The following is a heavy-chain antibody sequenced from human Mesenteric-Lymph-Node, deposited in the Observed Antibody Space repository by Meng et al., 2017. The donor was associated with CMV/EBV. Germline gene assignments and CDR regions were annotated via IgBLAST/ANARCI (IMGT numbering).Heavy chain of an antibody. J-gene: IGHJ3*01. D-gene: IGHD2-15*01. CDR1: GFTFSSYK. CDR2: ISTNNYQ. V-gene: IGHV3-69-1*02. Sequence: GESLKISCAASGFTFSSYKMNWVRQAPGKGLELISHISTNNYQSYAVSVMGRFIISRDNAKNSLYLQMSSLRVEDTAIYYCARAPEGKTGGDVWGQGTMVTVSS. CDR3: ARAPEGKTGGDV.